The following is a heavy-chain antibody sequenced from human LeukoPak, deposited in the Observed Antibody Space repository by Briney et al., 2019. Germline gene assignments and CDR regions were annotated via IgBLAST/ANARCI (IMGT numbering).Heavy chain of an antibody. V-gene: IGHV3-23*01. CDR1: GFMFSNHG. J-gene: IGHJ4*02. Sequence: GGTLRLSCAASGFMFSNHGMHWVRQAPGKGLEWLSTISGSGGNTYYADSVKGRFTISRDNSKNTLYLQMNSLRVEDTAIYYCAKGAYYGDWGQGTLVTVSS. CDR2: ISGSGGNT. D-gene: IGHD3-3*01. CDR3: AKGAYYGD.